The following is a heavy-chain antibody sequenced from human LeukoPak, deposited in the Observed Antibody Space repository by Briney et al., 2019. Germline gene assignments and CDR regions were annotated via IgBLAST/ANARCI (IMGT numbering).Heavy chain of an antibody. D-gene: IGHD2-2*01. Sequence: GGSLRLSCAASGFTVSSNYMSWVRQAPGKGLEWVSDIYGGGGTYYTDSVKGRFTISRDNSKNTLYLQMNSLRADDTAVYYCARELGSSDCYWAQGTLVTVSS. CDR2: IYGGGGT. V-gene: IGHV3-66*01. CDR3: ARELGSSDCY. J-gene: IGHJ4*02. CDR1: GFTVSSNY.